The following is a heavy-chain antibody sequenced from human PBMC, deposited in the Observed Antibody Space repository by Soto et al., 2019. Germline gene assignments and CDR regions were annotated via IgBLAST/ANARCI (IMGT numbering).Heavy chain of an antibody. J-gene: IGHJ4*02. CDR2: IIPILGIA. V-gene: IGHV1-69*08. D-gene: IGHD3-10*01. Sequence: QVQLVQSGAEVKKPGSSVKVSYKASGGTFSSYTISWVRQAPGQGLEWMGRIIPILGIANYAQKFQGRVTITADKSTSTAYMELSSLRSEDTAVYYCAREGTYYYGSGSYRVDYWGQGTLVTVSS. CDR1: GGTFSSYT. CDR3: AREGTYYYGSGSYRVDY.